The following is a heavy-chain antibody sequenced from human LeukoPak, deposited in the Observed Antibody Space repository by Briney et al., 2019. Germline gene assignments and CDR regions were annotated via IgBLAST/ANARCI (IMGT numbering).Heavy chain of an antibody. J-gene: IGHJ4*02. CDR3: ATDRGKYYYDSSGYYYY. V-gene: IGHV1-69-2*01. CDR2: VDPEDGES. D-gene: IGHD3-22*01. Sequence: ASVTVSCEDSGYTFTDYNKQWVPQATGKELQWMGLVDPEDGESIYADKFQLRFTIPADTSADTAYMELSSLRSEDTAVYYCATDRGKYYYDSSGYYYYWGQGTLVTVSS. CDR1: GYTFTDYN.